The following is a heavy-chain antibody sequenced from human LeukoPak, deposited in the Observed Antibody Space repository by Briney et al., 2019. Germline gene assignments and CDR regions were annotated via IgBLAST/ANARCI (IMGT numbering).Heavy chain of an antibody. CDR1: GCTFDDYG. CDR2: INWNGGST. Sequence: PGGSLRLSCAASGCTFDDYGMSGVRQAPRKGLEWGSGINWNGGSTGYAASLKGRFTISRDNAKNSLYLQMNSLRAEDTALYYCARGMIVVASNDAFDIWGQGTMVTVSS. D-gene: IGHD3-22*01. J-gene: IGHJ3*02. V-gene: IGHV3-20*04. CDR3: ARGMIVVASNDAFDI.